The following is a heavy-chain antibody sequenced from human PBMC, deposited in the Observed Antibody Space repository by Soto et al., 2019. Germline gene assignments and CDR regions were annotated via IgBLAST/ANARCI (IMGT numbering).Heavy chain of an antibody. CDR3: ARRGSGSYYDY. V-gene: IGHV3-53*01. J-gene: IGHJ4*02. CDR1: GFTVNSNS. Sequence: GGSLRLSCTVSGFTVNSNSMNWVRQAPGKGLEWVSVLYSDDSTYYADSVKGRFTISRDNSKNTVYLQMNSLRGEDTAVYYCARRGSGSYYDYWGQGTLVTVS. CDR2: LYSDDST. D-gene: IGHD1-26*01.